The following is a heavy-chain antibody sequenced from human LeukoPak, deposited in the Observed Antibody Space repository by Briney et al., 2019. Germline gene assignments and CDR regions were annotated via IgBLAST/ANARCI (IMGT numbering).Heavy chain of an antibody. CDR3: ARGRRRYNWNDGQDY. CDR2: IYTSGST. CDR1: GGSISSGSYY. V-gene: IGHV4-61*02. J-gene: IGHJ4*02. D-gene: IGHD1-1*01. Sequence: PSQTPSLTCTVSGGSISSGSYYWSWIRQPAGKGLEWIGRIYTSGSTNYNPSLKSRVTISVDTSKNQFSLKLSSVTAADTAVYYCARGRRRYNWNDGQDYWGQGTLVTVSS.